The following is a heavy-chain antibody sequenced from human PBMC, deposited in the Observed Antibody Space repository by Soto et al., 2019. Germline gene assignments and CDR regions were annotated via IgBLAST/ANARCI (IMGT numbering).Heavy chain of an antibody. J-gene: IGHJ1*01. CDR1: GGSITSRSYY. Sequence: XDTLALPCPVAGGSITSRSYYWGWIRQPPGKGLEWIGSVYSSGITYYNPSLKSRVTISIDTSENHFSLRLSSVTAADTAVYYCAMTPGLAPGGSFESWGEGTLVTVSS. CDR2: VYSSGIT. D-gene: IGHD6-13*01. CDR3: AMTPGLAPGGSFES. V-gene: IGHV4-39*02.